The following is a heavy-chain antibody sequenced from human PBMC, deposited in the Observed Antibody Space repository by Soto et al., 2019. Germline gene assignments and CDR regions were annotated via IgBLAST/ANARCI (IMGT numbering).Heavy chain of an antibody. J-gene: IGHJ4*02. CDR2: ISHSGTI. CDR3: ARGGWYREY. Sequence: SETLSLTCTVSGDSIGSNNWWNWVRQAPGKGLEWIGEISHSGTINYNPSLKSRVTISMDKSLNQFTLQLTSVTAADTAVYYCARGGWYREYWGQGTMVTVSS. D-gene: IGHD6-19*01. V-gene: IGHV4-4*02. CDR1: GDSIGSNNW.